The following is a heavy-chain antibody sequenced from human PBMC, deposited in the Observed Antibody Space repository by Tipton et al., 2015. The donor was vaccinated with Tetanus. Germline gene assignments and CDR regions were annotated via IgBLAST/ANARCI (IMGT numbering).Heavy chain of an antibody. D-gene: IGHD5-18*01. Sequence: TLSLTCTVSGGQFISSSFYFGWIRQPPGKGLEWVGSIYHSGTTYYNPSLNSRVNISSFASKHEISLTLTSVTAADTAVYYCARRDRYNTDSFHLWGQGTMVTV. CDR2: IYHSGTT. CDR3: ARRDRYNTDSFHL. CDR1: GGQFISSSFY. J-gene: IGHJ3*01. V-gene: IGHV4-39*01.